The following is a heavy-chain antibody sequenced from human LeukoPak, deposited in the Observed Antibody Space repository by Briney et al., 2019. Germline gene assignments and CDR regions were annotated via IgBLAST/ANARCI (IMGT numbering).Heavy chain of an antibody. V-gene: IGHV3-33*01. CDR1: GFTFSSYG. Sequence: PGGSLRLSCAASGFTFSSYGMHWVRQAPGKGLEWVAVIWYDGSNKYYADSVKGRFTISRDNSKNTLYLQMNSLRAEDTAVYYCARDANDYYDSSGYFGDAFDIWGQGTMVTVSS. J-gene: IGHJ3*02. D-gene: IGHD3-22*01. CDR2: IWYDGSNK. CDR3: ARDANDYYDSSGYFGDAFDI.